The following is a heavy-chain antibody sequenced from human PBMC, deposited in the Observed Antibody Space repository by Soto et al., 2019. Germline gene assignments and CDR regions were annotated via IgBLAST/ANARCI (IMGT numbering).Heavy chain of an antibody. D-gene: IGHD3-22*01. V-gene: IGHV5-10-1*01. Sequence: PGESLKISCKGSGYSFTGYWITWVRQMPGKGLEWMARIDPSDSYTNYSPSFQGHVTISADKSIATAYLQWSSLEASDTAMYYCARQTYYYVSGGHYLYYFDYWGQGTLVTVFS. CDR3: ARQTYYYVSGGHYLYYFDY. CDR2: IDPSDSYT. CDR1: GYSFTGYW. J-gene: IGHJ4*02.